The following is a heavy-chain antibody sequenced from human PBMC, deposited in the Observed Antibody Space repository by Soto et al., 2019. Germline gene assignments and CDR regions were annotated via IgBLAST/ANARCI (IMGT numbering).Heavy chain of an antibody. V-gene: IGHV1-8*02. D-gene: IGHD3-3*01. J-gene: IGHJ4*02. Sequence: ASVKVSCKASGYTFTGYDINWVRQAPGQGLEWVGWMNPNNGETGYAQKFQGRVTMTRDTSIRTAYLEVTSLRSDDTAVYYCAKGYYCISTSCHRLRYWGQGTLVTVSS. CDR3: AKGYYCISTSCHRLRY. CDR1: GYTFTGYD. CDR2: MNPNNGET.